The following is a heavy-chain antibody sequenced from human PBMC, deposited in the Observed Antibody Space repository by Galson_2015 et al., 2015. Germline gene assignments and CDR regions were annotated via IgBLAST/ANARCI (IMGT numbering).Heavy chain of an antibody. J-gene: IGHJ4*01. CDR2: SRNKAYGGTT. D-gene: IGHD3-3*01. CDR1: GFTFGDYS. Sequence: SLRLSCAASGFTFGDYSVSWFRQPPGKGLEWVGFSRNKAYGGTTEYAASVKGRFTISRDDSKNIAYLQMSSLKTEDTAVYYCTRGRSSDYYDFWSGYPADYWGQGSLVTVSS. CDR3: TRGRSSDYYDFWSGYPADY. V-gene: IGHV3-49*03.